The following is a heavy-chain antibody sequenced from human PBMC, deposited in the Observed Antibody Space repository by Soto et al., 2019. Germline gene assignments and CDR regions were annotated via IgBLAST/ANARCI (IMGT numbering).Heavy chain of an antibody. D-gene: IGHD2-2*01. CDR1: GFTFSSYA. J-gene: IGHJ3*02. CDR2: ISGSGGST. V-gene: IGHV3-23*01. CDR3: ARSYCSSTSCSHDAFDI. Sequence: GGSLRLSCAASGFTFSSYAMSWVRQAPGKGLEWVSAISGSGGSTYYADSVKGRFTISRDNSKNTLYLQMNSLRAEDTAVYYCARSYCSSTSCSHDAFDIWGQGTMVTVSS.